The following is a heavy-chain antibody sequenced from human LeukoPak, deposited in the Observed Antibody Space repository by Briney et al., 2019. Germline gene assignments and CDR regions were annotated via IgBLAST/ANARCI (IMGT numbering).Heavy chain of an antibody. CDR3: ARDVEQWLVRVYYFDY. D-gene: IGHD6-19*01. CDR1: GCSLSSYS. J-gene: IGHJ4*02. V-gene: IGHV3-48*02. CDR2: ISSGSTTI. Sequence: GGSLRLSCATSGCSLSSYSMNWVRQAPGKGLDWVSYISSGSTTIYYADSVKGRFTISRDNAKISLYLQMNSLRDDDTAVYYCARDVEQWLVRVYYFDYWGQGTLVTVSS.